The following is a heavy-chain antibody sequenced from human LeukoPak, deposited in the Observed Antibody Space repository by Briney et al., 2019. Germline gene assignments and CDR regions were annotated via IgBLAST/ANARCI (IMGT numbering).Heavy chain of an antibody. CDR3: THCPRDDYDCGSYRYSDKSFDY. J-gene: IGHJ4*02. CDR2: TYWDDDK. D-gene: IGHD3-16*02. CDR1: GFSLSTSGGG. V-gene: IGHV2-5*02. Sequence: SGPTLVKPTQTLTMTCTFSGFSLSTSGGGVGWIRQPPGKALEWLALTYWDDDKRYSPSLKSRLTIPKDTSKNQVVLTMTNTDAVDTPSYYWTHCPRDDYDCGSYRYSDKSFDYWGEGTLVTVSS.